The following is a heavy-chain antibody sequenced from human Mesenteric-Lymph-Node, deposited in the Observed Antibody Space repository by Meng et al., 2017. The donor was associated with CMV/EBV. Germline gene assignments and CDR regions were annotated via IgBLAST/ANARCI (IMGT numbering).Heavy chain of an antibody. CDR2: IYDSGST. D-gene: IGHD2-2*01. CDR1: ACSVSGGNSY. J-gene: IGHJ6*02. CDR3: AREPLPVVVVPAAPMDV. V-gene: IGHV4-61*01. Sequence: LSCTVPACSVSGGNSYWSWIRQPPGKGLEWIGYIYDSGSTNYNPSLRRRVSISVDTSKDQFSLKLRSVTAADTAVYYCAREPLPVVVVPAAPMDVWGQGMMVTVSS.